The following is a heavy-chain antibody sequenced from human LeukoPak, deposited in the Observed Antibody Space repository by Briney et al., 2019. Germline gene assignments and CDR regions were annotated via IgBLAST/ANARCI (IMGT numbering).Heavy chain of an antibody. CDR1: GGSISSYY. D-gene: IGHD2-8*02. V-gene: IGHV4-4*07. CDR3: DILLGASNGRFDF. CDR2: IYTSGST. Sequence: PSETLSLTCTVSGGSISSYYWSWIRQPAGKGLEWIGRIYTSGSTNYNPSPKSRVTMSVDTSKNQFSLKLRSVTAAGTAVEIDDILLGASNGRFDFWGQRPLFTVSS. J-gene: IGHJ4*02.